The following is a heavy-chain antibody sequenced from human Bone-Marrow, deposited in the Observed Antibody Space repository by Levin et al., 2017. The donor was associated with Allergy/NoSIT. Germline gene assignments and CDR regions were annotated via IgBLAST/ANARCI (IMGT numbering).Heavy chain of an antibody. CDR3: ARVDNSGWESFDY. D-gene: IGHD6-19*01. J-gene: IGHJ4*02. CDR1: GFTFSSYS. Sequence: ETLSLTCAASGFTFSSYSLCWVRQAPGRGLEWVSSINADSDYIYYADSVKGRFTISRDNARNSLFLQMNSLRAEDTAVFYCARVDNSGWESFDYWGQGTLVTVSS. V-gene: IGHV3-21*01. CDR2: INADSDYI.